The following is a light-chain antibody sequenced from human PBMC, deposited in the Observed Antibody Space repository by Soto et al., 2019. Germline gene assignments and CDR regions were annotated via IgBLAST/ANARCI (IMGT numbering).Light chain of an antibody. CDR1: QSVNNY. CDR3: QHYNSYSEA. V-gene: IGKV1-5*03. Sequence: DIQMTQSPSSLSASVGDRVTITCRASQSVNNYLHWYQQKPGKAPKLLIYKASTLKSGVPSRFSGSGSGTEFTLTISSLQPDDFATYYCQHYNSYSEAFGQGTKVDI. CDR2: KAS. J-gene: IGKJ1*01.